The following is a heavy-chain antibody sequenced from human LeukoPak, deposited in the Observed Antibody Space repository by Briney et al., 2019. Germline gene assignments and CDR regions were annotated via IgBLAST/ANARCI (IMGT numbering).Heavy chain of an antibody. CDR1: GFTFGDYA. CDR2: IRSEAYGGTT. J-gene: IGHJ4*02. Sequence: GGSLRLSCTASGFTFGDYAMSWFRQAPGKGLEWVGFIRSEAYGGTTEYAASVKGRFTISRDDSKSIAYPQMNSLKTEDTAVYYCTRTYYDILTGYYLFGYWGQGTLVTVSS. D-gene: IGHD3-9*01. V-gene: IGHV3-49*03. CDR3: TRTYYDILTGYYLFGY.